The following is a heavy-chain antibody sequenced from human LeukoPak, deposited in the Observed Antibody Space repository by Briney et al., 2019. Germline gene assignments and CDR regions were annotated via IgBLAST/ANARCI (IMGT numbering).Heavy chain of an antibody. Sequence: AGGSLRLSCAASGFTFSSCWMSWVRQAPGKGLEGVANIKQDGSEKYYVDSVKGRFTISRDNAKNSLYLQMNSLRAEDTAVYYCARHQLWLSDSPFDYWGQGTLVTVSS. CDR3: ARHQLWLSDSPFDY. J-gene: IGHJ4*02. CDR2: IKQDGSEK. V-gene: IGHV3-7*01. CDR1: GFTFSSCW. D-gene: IGHD3-10*01.